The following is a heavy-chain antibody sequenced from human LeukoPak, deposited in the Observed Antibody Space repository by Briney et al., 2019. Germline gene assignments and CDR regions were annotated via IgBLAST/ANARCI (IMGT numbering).Heavy chain of an antibody. Sequence: NPGGSLRLSCAASGFTFSSYWMHWVRQAPGKGLVWVSRIKTDGSTTSYADSVKGRFTISRDNGKNTLYLQMNSLRAEDTAVYYCAELGITMIGGAWGKGTTVTISS. CDR2: IKTDGSTT. CDR1: GFTFSSYW. V-gene: IGHV3-74*01. J-gene: IGHJ6*04. D-gene: IGHD3-10*02. CDR3: AELGITMIGGA.